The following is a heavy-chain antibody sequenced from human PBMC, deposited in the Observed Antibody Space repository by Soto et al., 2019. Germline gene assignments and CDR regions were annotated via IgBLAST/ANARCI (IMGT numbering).Heavy chain of an antibody. CDR3: ASGGEGSIAVAG. CDR2: IYYTGRT. J-gene: IGHJ4*02. V-gene: IGHV4-39*01. Sequence: QLQLQEPGPGLVKPSETLSLTCTVSGGSISGSSYYWGWIRQPPGKGLEWIGAIYYTGRTYYKPSLKSRVTISVDTSKNQFSLKLNSVSAADTAVYYCASGGEGSIAVAGWGQGTLVTVSS. D-gene: IGHD6-19*01. CDR1: GGSISGSSYY.